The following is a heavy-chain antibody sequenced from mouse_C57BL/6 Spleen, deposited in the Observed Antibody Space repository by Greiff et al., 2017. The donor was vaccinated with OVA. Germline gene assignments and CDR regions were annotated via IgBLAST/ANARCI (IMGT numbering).Heavy chain of an antibody. D-gene: IGHD2-1*01. J-gene: IGHJ2*01. CDR3: ARGIYYGNSPLDY. Sequence: SGPGLVKPSQSLSLTCSVTGYSITSGYYWNWIRQFPGNKLEWMGYISYDGSNNYNPSLKNRISITRDTSKNQFFLKLNSVTTEDTATYYCARGIYYGNSPLDYWGQGTTLTVSS. CDR2: ISYDGSN. CDR1: GYSITSGYY. V-gene: IGHV3-6*01.